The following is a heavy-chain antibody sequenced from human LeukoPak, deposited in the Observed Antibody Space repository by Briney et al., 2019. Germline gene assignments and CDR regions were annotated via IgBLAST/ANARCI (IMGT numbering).Heavy chain of an antibody. Sequence: GGSLRLSCAASGLTFSDFWMHWVRQPPGKGLVWVALVKGDGRTTIYADSVKGRFTISRDNAKNTLYLQMNSLRADDSGVYYCATGHSYGYDYWGQGVLVTVPS. CDR1: GLTFSDFW. D-gene: IGHD5-18*01. CDR3: ATGHSYGYDY. J-gene: IGHJ4*02. V-gene: IGHV3-74*01. CDR2: VKGDGRTT.